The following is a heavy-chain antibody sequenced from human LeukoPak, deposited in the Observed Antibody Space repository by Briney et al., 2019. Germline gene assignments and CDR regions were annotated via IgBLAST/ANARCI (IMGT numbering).Heavy chain of an antibody. D-gene: IGHD6-13*01. J-gene: IGHJ5*02. CDR1: GYTFTGYY. Sequence: ASVKVSCKASGYTFTGYYMHWVRQAPGQGLEWMGWINPNSGGTNYAQKFQGRVTMTRDTSISTAYMELSRLRSDDTAVYYCARVAYSSSWGWFDPWGQGTLVTVSS. CDR2: INPNSGGT. V-gene: IGHV1-2*02. CDR3: ARVAYSSSWGWFDP.